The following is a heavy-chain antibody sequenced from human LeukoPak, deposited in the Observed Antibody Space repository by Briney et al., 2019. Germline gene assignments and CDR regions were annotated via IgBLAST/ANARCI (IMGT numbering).Heavy chain of an antibody. CDR3: ARSCGGDCYTDY. V-gene: IGHV4-59*01. J-gene: IGHJ4*02. CDR1: GGSISSYY. CDR2: IYYSGST. D-gene: IGHD2-21*02. Sequence: TSETLSLTCTVSGGSISSYYWSWIRQPPGKGLEWIGYIYYSGSTNYNPSLKSRVTISVDTSKNQFSLKLSSVTAADTAVYYCARSCGGDCYTDYWGQGTLVTVSP.